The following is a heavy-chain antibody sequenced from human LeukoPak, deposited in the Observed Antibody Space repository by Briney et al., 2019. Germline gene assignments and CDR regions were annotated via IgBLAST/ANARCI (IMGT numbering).Heavy chain of an antibody. CDR1: GFAFTSYG. J-gene: IGHJ3*02. CDR2: IWYDGSNK. CDR3: AKDPGDLGTDAFDI. V-gene: IGHV3-33*06. D-gene: IGHD7-27*01. Sequence: GGSLRLSCAASGFAFTSYGMHWVRQAPGKGLEWVAVIWYDGSNKYYADSVKGRFTISRDNSKNTLYLQMNSLRAEDTAVYYCAKDPGDLGTDAFDIWGQGTMVTVSS.